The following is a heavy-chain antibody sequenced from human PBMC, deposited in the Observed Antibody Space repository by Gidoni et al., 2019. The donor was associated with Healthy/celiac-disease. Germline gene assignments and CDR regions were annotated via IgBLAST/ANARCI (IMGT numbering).Heavy chain of an antibody. CDR1: GGSISSGGYY. CDR2: IYYSGST. Sequence: QVQLQESGPGLVKPSQTLSLTCTVPGGSISSGGYYWSWIRQHPGKGLEWIGYIYYSGSTYYNPSLKSRVTISVDASKNQFSLKLSSVTAADTAVYYCARSFTTGFGVVIWDDGMDVWGQGTTVTVSS. CDR3: ARSFTTGFGVVIWDDGMDV. D-gene: IGHD3-3*01. V-gene: IGHV4-31*03. J-gene: IGHJ6*02.